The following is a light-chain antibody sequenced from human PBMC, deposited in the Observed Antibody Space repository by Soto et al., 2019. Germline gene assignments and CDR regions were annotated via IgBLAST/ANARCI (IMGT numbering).Light chain of an antibody. Sequence: AIRVTQSPSSISASTGDRVTITCQASQEISPFLAWYQQRPGKAPNLLLYASSTLKSGVPSRFSGSGSGTDFTLTISNLQSEDSATYFCQQYYQYPRTFGQGTKVEIK. CDR2: ASS. J-gene: IGKJ1*01. V-gene: IGKV1-8*01. CDR3: QQYYQYPRT. CDR1: QEISPF.